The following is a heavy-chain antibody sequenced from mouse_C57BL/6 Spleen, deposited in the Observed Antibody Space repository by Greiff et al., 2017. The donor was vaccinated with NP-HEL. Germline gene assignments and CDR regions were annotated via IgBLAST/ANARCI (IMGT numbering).Heavy chain of an antibody. J-gene: IGHJ4*01. CDR3: ASPIYYDYEGMDY. CDR2: ISSGSSTI. Sequence: EVQGVESGGGLVKPGGSLKLSCAASGFTFSDYGMHWVRQAPEKGLEWVAYISSGSSTIYYADTVKGRFTISRKNAKNTLFLQMTSLRSEDTAMYYCASPIYYDYEGMDYWGQGTSVTVSS. CDR1: GFTFSDYG. D-gene: IGHD2-4*01. V-gene: IGHV5-17*01.